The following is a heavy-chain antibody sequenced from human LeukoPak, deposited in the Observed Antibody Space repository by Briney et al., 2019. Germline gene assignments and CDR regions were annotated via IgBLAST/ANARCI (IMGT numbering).Heavy chain of an antibody. CDR1: GFTFIYYA. V-gene: IGHV3-64D*06. J-gene: IGHJ4*02. CDR2: ISSNGGNT. D-gene: IGHD5-24*01. CDR3: AKDRGQSIETPGHFGS. Sequence: PGGSLRLSCSASGFTFIYYAMHWVRQAPGKGLEYVSGISSNGGNTYYADSVKGRFTMSRANTNNTLYLQMSSLRAEDTALYYCAKDRGQSIETPGHFGSWGQGTLVTVSS.